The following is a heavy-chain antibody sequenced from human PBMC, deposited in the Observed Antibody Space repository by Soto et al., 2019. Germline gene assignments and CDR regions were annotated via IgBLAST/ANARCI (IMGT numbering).Heavy chain of an antibody. J-gene: IGHJ3*02. V-gene: IGHV4-59*01. Sequence: SETLSLTCTDSGCSISSYYWSWIRQPPGKGLEWIGYIYYSGSTNYNPSLKSRVTISVDTSKNQFSLKLSSVTAADTAVYYCARTDYYYDISGYAPDAFDIWGRGTMVTVS. CDR1: GCSISSYY. CDR2: IYYSGST. CDR3: ARTDYYYDISGYAPDAFDI. D-gene: IGHD3-22*01.